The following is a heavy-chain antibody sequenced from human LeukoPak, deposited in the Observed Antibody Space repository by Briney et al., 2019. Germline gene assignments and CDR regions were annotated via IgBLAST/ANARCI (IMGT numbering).Heavy chain of an antibody. D-gene: IGHD7-27*01. CDR1: GFTFSNHG. CDR3: ARDLAWGAFDF. J-gene: IGHJ4*02. Sequence: GGTLRLSCAASGFTFSNHGMNWVRQAPGKGLEWLSGVSPPGGGTYYADSVKGRFTISRDDSKNTLSLQMNSLRVEDTAVYHCARDLAWGAFDFWGQGTLVTVSS. V-gene: IGHV3-23*01. CDR2: VSPPGGGT.